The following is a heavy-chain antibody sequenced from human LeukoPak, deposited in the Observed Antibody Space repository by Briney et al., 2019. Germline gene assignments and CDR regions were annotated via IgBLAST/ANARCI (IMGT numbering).Heavy chain of an antibody. Sequence: SETLSLTCTVSGGSISSYYWSWIRQPPGKGLEWIGHIYYSGSTYYNPSLKSRVTISVDTSKNQFSLKLSSVTAADTAVYYCARLVVPAAIIRLYYYYYMDVWGKGTTVTVSS. CDR3: ARLVVPAAIIRLYYYYYMDV. CDR2: IYYSGST. V-gene: IGHV4-59*04. J-gene: IGHJ6*03. CDR1: GGSISSYY. D-gene: IGHD2-2*02.